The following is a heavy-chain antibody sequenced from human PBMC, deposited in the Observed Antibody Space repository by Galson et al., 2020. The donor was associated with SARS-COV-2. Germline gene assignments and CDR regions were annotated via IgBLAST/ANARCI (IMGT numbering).Heavy chain of an antibody. CDR2: INPNSGDT. V-gene: IGHV1-2*02. J-gene: IGHJ4*02. CDR1: GYTFTNYY. D-gene: IGHD1-1*01. CDR3: ARDASNAWNYVDY. Sequence: ASVKVSCKASGYTFTNYYIHWVRQAPGQGLDWMGWINPNSGDTKYAQKFQGRITMNRDTSISTAYLELSGLKSDDTAIFYCARDASNAWNYVDYWGQGTLVTVSS.